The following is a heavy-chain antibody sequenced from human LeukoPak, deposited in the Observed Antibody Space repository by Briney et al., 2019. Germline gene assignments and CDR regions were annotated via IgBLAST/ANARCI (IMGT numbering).Heavy chain of an antibody. CDR3: ARVGQWLARGYFDY. CDR2: INPNSGGT. V-gene: IGHV1-2*02. D-gene: IGHD6-19*01. Sequence: GSVNVSCKASGYTFTGYYMHWVRQAPGQGLEWMGWINPNSGGTNYAKKFQGRVNMTRETSISTAYMELSRLRSDDTAVYYCARVGQWLARGYFDYWGQGTLVTVSS. CDR1: GYTFTGYY. J-gene: IGHJ4*02.